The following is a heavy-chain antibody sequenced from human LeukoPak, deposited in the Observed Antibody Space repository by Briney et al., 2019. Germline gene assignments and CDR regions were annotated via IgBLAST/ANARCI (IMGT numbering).Heavy chain of an antibody. J-gene: IGHJ4*02. V-gene: IGHV1-69*01. CDR1: GGTFSNYA. Sequence: ASVKVSCKASGGTFSNYAISWVRQAPGQGLEWMGGIIPIFGTANYAQKFQGRVAITADESTCTAYMELSSLRSEDTAVYYCARLSGYGYVHFDYWGQGTLVTVSS. CDR3: ARLSGYGYVHFDY. CDR2: IIPIFGTA. D-gene: IGHD5-18*01.